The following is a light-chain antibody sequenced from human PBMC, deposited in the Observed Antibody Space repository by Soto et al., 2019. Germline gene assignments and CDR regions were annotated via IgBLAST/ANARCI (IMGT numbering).Light chain of an antibody. CDR1: QRCSNW. CDR2: DVS. V-gene: IGKV1-5*01. J-gene: IGKJ1*01. Sequence: DIQMTQSPSTLSASVGERVTITCRASQRCSNWSAWYQQKTGKAPKLLIYDVSSLESGVPSRFSGSGSGTEFILTISSLQPDDFATYYCQQYDSYSWTFDQGTKVEMK. CDR3: QQYDSYSWT.